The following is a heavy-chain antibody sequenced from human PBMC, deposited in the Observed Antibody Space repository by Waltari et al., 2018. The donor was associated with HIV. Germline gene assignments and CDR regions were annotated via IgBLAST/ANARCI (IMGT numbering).Heavy chain of an antibody. J-gene: IGHJ4*02. D-gene: IGHD2-8*02. V-gene: IGHV3-74*01. CDR2: IHSDGSST. CDR3: ARGGVGSFDY. Sequence: EVQLVESGGGLVQPGGSLRLTCAASGFSFSSSWMHWVRQAPGKGLVWVSRIHSDGSSTTYADSVKGRFTISRDNAKNTVYLQMNSLRGEDTAVYYCARGGVGSFDYWGQGLLVTVSS. CDR1: GFSFSSSW.